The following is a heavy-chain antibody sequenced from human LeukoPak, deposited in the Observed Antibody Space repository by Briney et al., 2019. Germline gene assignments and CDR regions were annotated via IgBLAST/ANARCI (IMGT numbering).Heavy chain of an antibody. D-gene: IGHD2-21*01. CDR3: ARAMLIRRSVFDY. CDR2: IIPIFGTA. Sequence: SVKVSCKASGGTFSSYAISWVRQAPGQGLEWMGRIIPIFGTANYAQKFQGRVTITTAESTSTAYMELSSLRSEDTAVYYCARAMLIRRSVFDYWGQGTLVTVSS. V-gene: IGHV1-69*05. CDR1: GGTFSSYA. J-gene: IGHJ4*02.